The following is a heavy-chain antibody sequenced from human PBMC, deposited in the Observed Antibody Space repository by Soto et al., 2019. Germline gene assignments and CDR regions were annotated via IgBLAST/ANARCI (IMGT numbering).Heavy chain of an antibody. Sequence: EVQLLESGGGLVQPGGSLRLSCAASGFTFSSFAMSWVRQAPGKGLEWLAGITFRGEYTYYADSVKGRFTLSRDNSRNRLALEMNSLQVEYTAIYYCANLGTMAVFDSWGPGTLLTVSS. CDR3: ANLGTMAVFDS. D-gene: IGHD3-10*01. V-gene: IGHV3-23*01. CDR2: ITFRGEYT. CDR1: GFTFSSFA. J-gene: IGHJ4*02.